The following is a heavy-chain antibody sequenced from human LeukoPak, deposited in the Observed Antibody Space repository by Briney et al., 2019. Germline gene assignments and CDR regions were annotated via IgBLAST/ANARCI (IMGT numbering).Heavy chain of an antibody. CDR1: GYTFSSYG. V-gene: IGHV3-23*01. Sequence: GGSLRPSCAASGYTFSSYGMTWVRQAPGKGLEWVSTISGSAGRTYYADSVKGRFTISRDNSKNTLYLQLNSLRAEDTAVYYCAKDSLGSEIPLFDYWGQGTLVTVSS. CDR2: ISGSAGRT. D-gene: IGHD3-10*01. J-gene: IGHJ4*02. CDR3: AKDSLGSEIPLFDY.